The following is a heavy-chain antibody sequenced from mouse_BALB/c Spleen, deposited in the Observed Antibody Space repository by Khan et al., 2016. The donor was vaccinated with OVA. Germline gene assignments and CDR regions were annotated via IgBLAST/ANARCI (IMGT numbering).Heavy chain of an antibody. CDR2: ISTGGHYT. CDR1: GFTFSTYG. J-gene: IGHJ3*01. Sequence: EVELVESGGDLVKPGGSLKLSCAASGFTFSTYGMSWVRQSPDKRLEWVATISTGGHYTYYPDNLKGRFTISIDNARNILYLQMSSLKSEDTAMYYCARLTYYYNSEGFAYWGQGTLVTVSA. CDR3: ARLTYYYNSEGFAY. D-gene: IGHD1-1*02. V-gene: IGHV5-6*01.